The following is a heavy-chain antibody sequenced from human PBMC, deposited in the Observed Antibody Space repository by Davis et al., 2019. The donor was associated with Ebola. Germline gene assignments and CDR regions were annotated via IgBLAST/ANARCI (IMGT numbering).Heavy chain of an antibody. D-gene: IGHD3-3*01. CDR1: GYTFTSYG. V-gene: IGHV1-18*01. CDR2: ISAYNGNT. CDR3: AGHVRGYSLSYYGMDV. Sequence: AASVKVSCKASGYTFTSYGISWVRQAPGQGLEWMGWISAYNGNTNYAQKLQGRVTMTTDTSTSTAYMELRSLRSDDTAVYYCAGHVRGYSLSYYGMDVWGQGTTVTVSS. J-gene: IGHJ6*02.